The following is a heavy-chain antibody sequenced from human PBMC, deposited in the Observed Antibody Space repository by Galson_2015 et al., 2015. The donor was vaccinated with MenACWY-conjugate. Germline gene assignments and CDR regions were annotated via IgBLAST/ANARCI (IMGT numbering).Heavy chain of an antibody. V-gene: IGHV4-61*01. CDR1: GGSVNSASYY. CDR2: IFYSGST. CDR3: ARVAGSYDRWLDP. J-gene: IGHJ5*02. D-gene: IGHD1-26*01. Sequence: SETLSLTCTVSGGSVNSASYYWNWIRQPPGKALEWIGNIFYSGSTSYNSSLKSRVTISVDTSKNQFSLKLTSVTAADTAMYYCARVAGSYDRWLDPWGQGTLVTVSS.